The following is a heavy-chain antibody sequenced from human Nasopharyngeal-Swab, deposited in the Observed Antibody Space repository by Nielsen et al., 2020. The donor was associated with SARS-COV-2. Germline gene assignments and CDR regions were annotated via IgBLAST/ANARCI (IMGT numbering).Heavy chain of an antibody. CDR1: GFTFSSYA. CDR3: AKDSYYYGSGSSMGRFDP. D-gene: IGHD3-10*01. Sequence: GESLKISCAASGFTFSSYAMHWVRQAPGKGLEWVAVISYDGSNKYYADSVKGRFTISRDNSKNTLYLQMNSLRAEDTAVYYCAKDSYYYGSGSSMGRFDPWGQGTLVTVSS. CDR2: ISYDGSNK. V-gene: IGHV3-30-3*01. J-gene: IGHJ5*02.